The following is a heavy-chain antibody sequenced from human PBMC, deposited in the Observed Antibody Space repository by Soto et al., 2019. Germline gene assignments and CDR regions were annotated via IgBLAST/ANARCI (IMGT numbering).Heavy chain of an antibody. J-gene: IGHJ3*02. V-gene: IGHV1-8*01. D-gene: IGHD1-26*01. CDR2: MNPNSGNT. Sequence: QVQLVQSGAEVTKPGASVKVSCQTSGYTFTSYDINWVRQATGQGLEWMGWMNPNSGNTAYEQKFQGRVTMTRNTSISTAYMEVSSLRSEDTAVYYCARERASGAFDIWGQGTMVTVSS. CDR1: GYTFTSYD. CDR3: ARERASGAFDI.